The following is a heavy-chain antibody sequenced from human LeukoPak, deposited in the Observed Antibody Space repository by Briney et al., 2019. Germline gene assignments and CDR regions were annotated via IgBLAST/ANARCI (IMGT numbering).Heavy chain of an antibody. CDR3: ARHPRIQGKYYFDQ. J-gene: IGHJ4*02. CDR1: GGSISSYY. Sequence: KSSETLSLTCTVSGGSISSYYWSWVRQPPGKELEWIGYIYTSGSTNYNPSLKSRVTISEDTSKNQFSLKLSSVTAADTAVYYCARHPRIQGKYYFDQWGQGTLVTVSS. V-gene: IGHV4-4*09. D-gene: IGHD5-18*01. CDR2: IYTSGST.